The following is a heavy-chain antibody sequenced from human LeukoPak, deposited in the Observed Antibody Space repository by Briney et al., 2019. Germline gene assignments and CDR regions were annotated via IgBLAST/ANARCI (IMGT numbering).Heavy chain of an antibody. CDR2: ISGGGDST. Sequence: GGSLRLSCAASGFTFSNYAMSWVRQAPGKGLEWLSAISGGGDSTWYADSVKGRFTISRDNSKNTLSLQMNSLRAEDTPLYYCAKGSSAVRPYYFDYWGQGILVTVSS. D-gene: IGHD6-6*01. J-gene: IGHJ4*02. V-gene: IGHV3-23*01. CDR1: GFTFSNYA. CDR3: AKGSSAVRPYYFDY.